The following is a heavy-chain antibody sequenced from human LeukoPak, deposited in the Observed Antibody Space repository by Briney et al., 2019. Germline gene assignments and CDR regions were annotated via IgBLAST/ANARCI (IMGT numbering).Heavy chain of an antibody. J-gene: IGHJ1*01. D-gene: IGHD3-9*01. CDR2: ISGSGGST. V-gene: IGHV3-23*01. CDR3: AKDHRAVLRYFDWWPYFQH. Sequence: GGSLRLSCAASGFTFSSYGMSWVRQAPGKGLEWVSAISGSGGSTYYADSVKGRFTISRDNSKNTLYLQMNSLRAEDTAVYYCAKDHRAVLRYFDWWPYFQHWGQGTLVTVSS. CDR1: GFTFSSYG.